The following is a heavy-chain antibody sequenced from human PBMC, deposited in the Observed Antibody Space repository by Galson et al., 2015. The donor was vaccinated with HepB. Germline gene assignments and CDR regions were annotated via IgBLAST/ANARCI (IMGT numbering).Heavy chain of an antibody. CDR2: ISGSGGST. V-gene: IGHV3-23*01. J-gene: IGHJ4*02. CDR1: GFTFSSYA. D-gene: IGHD2-15*01. Sequence: SLRLSCAASGFTFSSYAMSWVRQAPGKGLEWVSAISGSGGSTYYADSVKGRFTISRDNSKNTLYLQMNSLRAEDTAVYYCAKGDCSGGSCYSGLDYWGQGTLVTVSS. CDR3: AKGDCSGGSCYSGLDY.